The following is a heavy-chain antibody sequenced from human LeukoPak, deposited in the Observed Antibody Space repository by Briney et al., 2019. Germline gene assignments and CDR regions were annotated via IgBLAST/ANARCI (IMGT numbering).Heavy chain of an antibody. Sequence: GGSLRLSCAASGFTFSSYSVTWVRQAPGKGLEWVSYISSSSTTIYYTDSVKGRFTVSRDNAKNSLYLQMNSLRAEDTAVYYCARDRVLTSSQWYFHLWGRGTLLTVSA. J-gene: IGHJ2*01. CDR2: ISSSSTTI. CDR1: GFTFSSYS. D-gene: IGHD3-16*01. V-gene: IGHV3-48*04. CDR3: ARDRVLTSSQWYFHL.